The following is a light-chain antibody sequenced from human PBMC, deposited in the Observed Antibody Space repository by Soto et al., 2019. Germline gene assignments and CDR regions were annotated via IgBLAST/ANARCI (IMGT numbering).Light chain of an antibody. CDR1: SSDVGAYNY. Sequence: QSVLTQPASVSGSPGQSITISCTGTSSDVGAYNYVSWYQQHPVKAPKLMIYDVSSRPSGISNRFSGSKSGNTASLTISRVQAEDEADYYCSSYASSSTVIFGGGTKLTVL. J-gene: IGLJ2*01. CDR2: DVS. CDR3: SSYASSSTVI. V-gene: IGLV2-14*01.